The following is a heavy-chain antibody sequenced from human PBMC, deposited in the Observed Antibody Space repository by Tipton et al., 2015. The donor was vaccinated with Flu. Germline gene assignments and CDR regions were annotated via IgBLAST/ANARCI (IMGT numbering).Heavy chain of an antibody. CDR1: GGSMRSYY. CDR3: ARASGSGTYVIFDY. CDR2: IYTSGST. V-gene: IGHV4-4*07. J-gene: IGHJ4*02. Sequence: TLSLTCTVSGGSMRSYYWSWIRQPAGKGLEWIGRIYTSGSTIYHPSLKSRVTMSVDTSKNEFSLKLNSVTAADTAVYYCARASGSGTYVIFDYWGQGTLVTVSS. D-gene: IGHD3-10*01.